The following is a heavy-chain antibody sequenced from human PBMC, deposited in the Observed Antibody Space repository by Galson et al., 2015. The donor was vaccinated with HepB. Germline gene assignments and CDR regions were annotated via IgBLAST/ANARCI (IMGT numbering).Heavy chain of an antibody. V-gene: IGHV3-30*18. Sequence: SLRLSCAASGFTFSSYGMHWVRQAPGKGLEWVAVISYDGSNKYYADSVKGRFTISRDNSKNTLYLQMNSLRAEDTAVYYCAKRASSGSPFDYWGQGTLVTVSS. CDR3: AKRASSGSPFDY. CDR2: ISYDGSNK. CDR1: GFTFSSYG. J-gene: IGHJ4*02. D-gene: IGHD6-19*01.